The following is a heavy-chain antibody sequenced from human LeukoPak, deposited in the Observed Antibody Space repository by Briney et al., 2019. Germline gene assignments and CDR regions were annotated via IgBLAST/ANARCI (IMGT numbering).Heavy chain of an antibody. CDR2: INPNSGGT. Sequence: GASVKVSCKASGYTFTGYYMHWVRQAPGQGLEWVGWINPNSGGTNYAQKFQGRVTMTRDTSISTAYMELSRLRSDDTAVYYCAALYCSSTSCPEAGFDYWGQGTLVTVSS. CDR1: GYTFTGYY. CDR3: AALYCSSTSCPEAGFDY. J-gene: IGHJ4*02. V-gene: IGHV1-2*02. D-gene: IGHD2-2*01.